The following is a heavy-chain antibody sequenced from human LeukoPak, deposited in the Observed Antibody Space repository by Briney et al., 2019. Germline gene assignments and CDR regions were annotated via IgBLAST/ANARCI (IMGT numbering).Heavy chain of an antibody. V-gene: IGHV4-4*07. CDR3: ARDSEYYDSSGYSILTFDY. D-gene: IGHD3-22*01. Sequence: PSETLSLTCTVSGGSISSYYWGWIRQPAGKGLEWIGRIYTSGSTNYNPSLKSRVTMSVDTSKNQFSLKLSSVTAADTAVYYCARDSEYYDSSGYSILTFDYWGQGTLATVSS. CDR2: IYTSGST. J-gene: IGHJ4*02. CDR1: GGSISSYY.